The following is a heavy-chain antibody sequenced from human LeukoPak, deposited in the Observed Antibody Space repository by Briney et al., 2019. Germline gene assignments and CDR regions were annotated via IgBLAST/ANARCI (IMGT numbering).Heavy chain of an antibody. CDR2: IKQDGSEK. J-gene: IGHJ5*02. CDR1: GFTFSSYW. V-gene: IGHV3-7*03. Sequence: GGSLRLSCAASGFTFSSYWMSWVRQAPGKGLEWVANIKQDGSEKYYVDSVKGRSTISRDNAKNSLYLQMNSLRAEDTAVYYCASLGSGSYRFDPWGQGTLVTVSS. D-gene: IGHD3-10*01. CDR3: ASLGSGSYRFDP.